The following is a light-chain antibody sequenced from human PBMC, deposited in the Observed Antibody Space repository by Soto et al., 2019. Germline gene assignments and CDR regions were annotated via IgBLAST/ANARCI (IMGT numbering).Light chain of an antibody. Sequence: EIVLTQSPGTLSLSPGEGATLSCRASQSVGSNYLAWYQRKPGQAPRLLIYGASTRATGIPDRFSGSGSGTDFALTISRLEPEDFAVYYCHQYGSSPFALGPGTIVDIK. CDR2: GAS. V-gene: IGKV3-20*01. CDR3: HQYGSSPFA. CDR1: QSVGSNY. J-gene: IGKJ3*01.